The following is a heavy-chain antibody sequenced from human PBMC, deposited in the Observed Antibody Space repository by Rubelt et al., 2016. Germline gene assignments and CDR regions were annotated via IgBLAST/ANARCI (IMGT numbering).Heavy chain of an antibody. V-gene: IGHV4-31*03. J-gene: IGHJ6*02. CDR1: GGSISSGGYY. D-gene: IGHD3-10*01. CDR3: ARDSEVRGAYYYYGMDV. Sequence: QVQLQESGPGLVKPSQTLSLTCTVSGGSISSGGYYWSWIRQHPGKGLEWIGYIYYSGSTYYNPSLKSRVTISVDTCKNQFSRKLSSVTAADTAVYYCARDSEVRGAYYYYGMDVWGQGTTVTVSS. CDR2: IYYSGST.